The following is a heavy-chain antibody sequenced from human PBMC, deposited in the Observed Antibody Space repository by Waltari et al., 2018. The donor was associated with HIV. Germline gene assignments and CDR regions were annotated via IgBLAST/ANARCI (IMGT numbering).Heavy chain of an antibody. CDR3: ARDHDLWWEPGGGAFDI. J-gene: IGHJ3*02. D-gene: IGHD1-26*01. V-gene: IGHV3-30*01. CDR2: ISYEGSTK. Sequence: QVQLLESGGGVVQSGRSLRLSCAASGFTFSSYAMHGVRQAPGKGVEWVAVISYEGSTKYYADSVKGRFTISRDNSKNTLYLQMNSLRAEDTAVYYRARDHDLWWEPGGGAFDIWGQGTMVTVSS. CDR1: GFTFSSYA.